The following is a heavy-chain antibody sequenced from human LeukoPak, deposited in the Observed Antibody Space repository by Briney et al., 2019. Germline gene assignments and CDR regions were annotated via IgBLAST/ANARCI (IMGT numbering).Heavy chain of an antibody. CDR2: IYHSGST. CDR3: ARASRYSSGWQYYFDY. CDR1: GYSISSGYY. Sequence: PSETLSLTCTVSGYSISSGYYWGWIRQPPGKGLAWIGSIYHSGSTYYNPSLKSRVTISVDTSKNQFSLKLSSVTAADTAVYYCARASRYSSGWQYYFDYWGQGTLVTVSS. J-gene: IGHJ4*02. D-gene: IGHD6-19*01. V-gene: IGHV4-38-2*02.